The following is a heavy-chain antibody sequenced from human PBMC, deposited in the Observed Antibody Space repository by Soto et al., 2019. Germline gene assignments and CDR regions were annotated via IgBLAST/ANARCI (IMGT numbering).Heavy chain of an antibody. CDR2: INHSGST. Sequence: PSETLSLTCAVYGGSFSGYYWSWIRQPPGKGLEWIGEINHSGSTNYNPSLKSRVTISVDTSKNQFSLKLCSVTAADTAVYYCARVGGPDYYDSSGYARTNWFDPWGQGTLVTVSS. V-gene: IGHV4-34*01. J-gene: IGHJ5*02. D-gene: IGHD3-22*01. CDR1: GGSFSGYY. CDR3: ARVGGPDYYDSSGYARTNWFDP.